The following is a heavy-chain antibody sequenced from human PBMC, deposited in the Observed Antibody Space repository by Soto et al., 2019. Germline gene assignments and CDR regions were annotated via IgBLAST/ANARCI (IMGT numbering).Heavy chain of an antibody. D-gene: IGHD3-22*01. J-gene: IGHJ5*02. CDR1: GGSFSGYY. CDR3: ARRMIVVVINEYNWFDP. Sequence: SETLSLTCAVYGGSFSGYYWSWIRQPPGKGLEWIGEINHSGSTNYNPSLKSRVTISLDTSKNQFSLKLSSVTAADTAVYYCARRMIVVVINEYNWFDPWGQGTLVTVSS. V-gene: IGHV4-34*01. CDR2: INHSGST.